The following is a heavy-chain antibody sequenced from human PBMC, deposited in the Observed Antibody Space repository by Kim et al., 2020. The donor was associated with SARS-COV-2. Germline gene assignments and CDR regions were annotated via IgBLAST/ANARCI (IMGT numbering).Heavy chain of an antibody. Sequence: GSVKVSCKVSGYTLTELSMHWVRQAPGKGLEWMGGFDPEDGETIYAQKFQGRVTMTEDTSTDTAYMELSSLRAEDTAVYYCATGGIAALYYMDVWGKGTTVTVSS. V-gene: IGHV1-24*01. CDR1: GYTLTELS. CDR2: FDPEDGET. J-gene: IGHJ6*03. D-gene: IGHD6-13*01. CDR3: ATGGIAALYYMDV.